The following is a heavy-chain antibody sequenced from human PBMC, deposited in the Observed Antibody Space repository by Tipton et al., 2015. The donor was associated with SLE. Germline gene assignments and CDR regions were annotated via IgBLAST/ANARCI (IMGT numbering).Heavy chain of an antibody. CDR2: IHYAGGT. J-gene: IGHJ6*02. D-gene: IGHD2-15*01. CDR3: ARHVGVAYYYAMDV. V-gene: IGHV4-39*07. CDR1: GDSLSSNNYY. Sequence: TLSLTCSVSGDSLSSNNYYWGWIRQSPAKGLEWIGTIHYAGGTYYNPSLRSRLTISVDTSENHFSLNLNSVTAADTAVYYCARHVGVAYYYAMDVWGQGTTVVISS.